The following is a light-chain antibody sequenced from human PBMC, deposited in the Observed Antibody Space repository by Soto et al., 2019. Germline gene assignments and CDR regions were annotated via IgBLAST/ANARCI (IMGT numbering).Light chain of an antibody. CDR1: QSISSY. J-gene: IGKJ4*01. CDR2: AAS. CDR3: QQSYSGPLT. Sequence: DIQMTQSPSSLSASVGDRVTITCRASQSISSYLNWYQQKPGKAPKVLIYAASSLQSGVPSRFSGIGSGTDFTLSISSLQPEDSATYYCQQSYSGPLTFGGGTKVDIK. V-gene: IGKV1-39*01.